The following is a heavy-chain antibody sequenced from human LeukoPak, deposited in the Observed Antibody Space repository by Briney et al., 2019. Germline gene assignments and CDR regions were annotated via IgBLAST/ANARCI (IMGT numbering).Heavy chain of an antibody. CDR3: AKLEGFAEMSTGVVY. D-gene: IGHD3-10*01. J-gene: IGHJ4*02. CDR1: GGIFSTYP. CDR2: IIPILEIT. V-gene: IGHV1-69*02. Sequence: SVKASCKASGGIFSTYPISWVRQAPGQGLEWMGRIIPILEITNYAQKFQGRVTITADKSMSTAYMDLSSLTSEDTAIYYCAKLEGFAEMSTGVVYWGQGSLVTVSS.